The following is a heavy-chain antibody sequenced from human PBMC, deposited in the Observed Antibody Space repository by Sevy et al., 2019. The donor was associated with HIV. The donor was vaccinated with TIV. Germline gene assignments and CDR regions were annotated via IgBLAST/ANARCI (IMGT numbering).Heavy chain of an antibody. CDR2: ISGSGGST. J-gene: IGHJ4*02. CDR3: AKDPGSFAAGIPIDY. Sequence: GGSLRLSCAASGFTFSSYGMSWVRQAPGKGLEWVSAISGSGGSTYYADSVKGRFTISRDNSKNTLYLQMNSLRAEDTAVYYCAKDPGSFAAGIPIDYWGQGTLVTVSS. V-gene: IGHV3-23*01. D-gene: IGHD6-13*01. CDR1: GFTFSSYG.